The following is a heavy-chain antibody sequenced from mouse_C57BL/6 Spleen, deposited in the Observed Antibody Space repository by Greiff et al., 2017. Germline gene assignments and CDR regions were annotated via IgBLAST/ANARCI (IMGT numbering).Heavy chain of an antibody. V-gene: IGHV5-17*01. J-gene: IGHJ3*01. Sequence: EVQGVESGGGLVKPGGSLKLSCAASGFTFSDYGMHWVRQAPEKGLEWVAYISSGSSTIYYADTVKGRFTISRDNAKNTLFLQMTSLRSEDTAMYYCARPAYYDYPWFACWGQGTLVTVSA. CDR1: GFTFSDYG. CDR3: ARPAYYDYPWFAC. CDR2: ISSGSSTI. D-gene: IGHD2-4*01.